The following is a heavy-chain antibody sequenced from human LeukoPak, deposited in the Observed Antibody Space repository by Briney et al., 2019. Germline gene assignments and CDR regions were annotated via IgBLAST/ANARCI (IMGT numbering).Heavy chain of an antibody. CDR1: GYTFTSYY. Sequence: ASVKVSCKASGYTFTSYYMHWVRQAPGQGLEWMGIINPSGGSTSYAQKFQGRVTMTRDTSTSTVYMELSSLRSEDTAVYYCARASTSTYYYDSSGPVWWFDPWGQGTLVTVSS. J-gene: IGHJ5*02. V-gene: IGHV1-46*01. CDR2: INPSGGST. D-gene: IGHD3-22*01. CDR3: ARASTSTYYYDSSGPVWWFDP.